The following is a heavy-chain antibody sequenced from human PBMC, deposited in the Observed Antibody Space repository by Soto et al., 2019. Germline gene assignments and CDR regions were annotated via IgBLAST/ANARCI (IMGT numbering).Heavy chain of an antibody. V-gene: IGHV6-1*01. CDR1: GDSVSSNIVA. CDR2: TYYRSKWYN. D-gene: IGHD4-17*01. Sequence: QVQLQQSGPGLVKPSQTLSLTCAISGDSVSSNIVAWNWIRQSPSRGLEWLGRTYYRSKWYNDYAVTVKSRITIKPDTSKNPFSLQLNSVTPEDTAVYYCARHKAGGDYSFDYWGQGTLVTVSS. CDR3: ARHKAGGDYSFDY. J-gene: IGHJ4*02.